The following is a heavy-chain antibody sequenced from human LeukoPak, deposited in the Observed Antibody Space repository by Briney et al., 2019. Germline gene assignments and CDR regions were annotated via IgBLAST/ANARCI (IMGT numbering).Heavy chain of an antibody. CDR1: GYIFTGYY. Sequence: ASVKVSCKASGYIFTGYYMHWVRQAPGQGLEWMGWINPNSGGTNYAQKFQGRVTMTRDTSISTAYMELSRLRSDDTAVYYCARERRSSGWYPADYWGQGTLVTVSS. CDR2: INPNSGGT. J-gene: IGHJ4*02. CDR3: ARERRSSGWYPADY. D-gene: IGHD6-19*01. V-gene: IGHV1-2*02.